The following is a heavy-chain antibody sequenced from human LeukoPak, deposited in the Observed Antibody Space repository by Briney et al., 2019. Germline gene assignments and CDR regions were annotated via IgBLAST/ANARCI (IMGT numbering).Heavy chain of an antibody. CDR1: GGPFSGDY. CDR3: ARGRLLWADGMDV. D-gene: IGHD3-10*01. CDR2: INHSGRT. V-gene: IGHV4-34*01. Sequence: SETQSLTCAVYGGPFSGDYWSWIRQPPGKGLEWIGEINHSGRTNCNPSLKSRVTISVDTSKNQFSLKLSSVTAADTAVYYCARGRLLWADGMDVWGQGTTVTVSS. J-gene: IGHJ6*02.